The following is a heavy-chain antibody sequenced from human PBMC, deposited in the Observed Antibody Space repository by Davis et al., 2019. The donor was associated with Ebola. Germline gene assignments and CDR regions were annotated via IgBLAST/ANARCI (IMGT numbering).Heavy chain of an antibody. Sequence: ASVKVSCKASGYIFTNYFMHWVRQAPGQGLEWMGIINPSGGSTSYAQKFQGRVTMTRDTSTNTVYMELSSLRPEDTAVYYCAHSKENILVLSGTVDHYGMDVWGQGTTVTVS. J-gene: IGHJ6*02. CDR2: INPSGGST. V-gene: IGHV1-46*01. CDR1: GYIFTNYF. CDR3: AHSKENILVLSGTVDHYGMDV. D-gene: IGHD2-15*01.